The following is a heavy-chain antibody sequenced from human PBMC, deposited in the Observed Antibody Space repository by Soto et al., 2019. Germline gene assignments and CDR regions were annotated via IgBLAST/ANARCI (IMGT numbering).Heavy chain of an antibody. CDR2: IIPVVGTV. CDR1: GGTFSTYA. V-gene: IGHV1-69*06. CDR3: ARDQHCSGGTCSYYYYGMDV. J-gene: IGHJ6*02. D-gene: IGHD2-15*01. Sequence: SVKVSCKASGGTFSTYAITWVRQAPGQGLEWMGGIIPVVGTVNYAQKFQGRVTLTADKSTGTAYMELSSLRSEDTALYYCARDQHCSGGTCSYYYYGMDVWGQGTTVTVSS.